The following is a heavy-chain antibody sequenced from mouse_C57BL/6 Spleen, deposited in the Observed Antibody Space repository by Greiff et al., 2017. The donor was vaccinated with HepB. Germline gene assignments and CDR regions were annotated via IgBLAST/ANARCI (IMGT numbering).Heavy chain of an antibody. CDR1: GYTFTSYG. CDR3: ARGGGSTMVTTRYFDV. J-gene: IGHJ1*03. V-gene: IGHV1-81*01. Sequence: QVQLKQSGAELARPGASVKLSCKASGYTFTSYGISWVKQRTGQGLEWIGEIYPRSGNTYYNEKFKGKATLTADKSSSTAYMELRSLTSEDSAVYFCARGGGSTMVTTRYFDVWGTGTTVTVSS. CDR2: IYPRSGNT. D-gene: IGHD2-2*01.